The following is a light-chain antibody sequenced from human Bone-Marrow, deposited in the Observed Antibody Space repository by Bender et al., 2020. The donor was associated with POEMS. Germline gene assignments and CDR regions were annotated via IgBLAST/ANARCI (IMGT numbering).Light chain of an antibody. CDR3: SSYTSSSTVV. J-gene: IGLJ2*01. CDR2: DVN. V-gene: IGLV2-14*01. Sequence: QSALTQPASVSGSPGHSITISCTGASSDVGGYNYVSWYQQHPGKAPKAMIYDVNNRPSGVSNRFSGSKSGNTASLTISGLQAEDEADYYCSSYTSSSTVVFGGGTKLTVL. CDR1: SSDVGGYNY.